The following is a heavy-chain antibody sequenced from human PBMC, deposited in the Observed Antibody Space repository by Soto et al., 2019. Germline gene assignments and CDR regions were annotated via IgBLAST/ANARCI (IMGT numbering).Heavy chain of an antibody. CDR3: ARGRPSTGITGTTGNWFDP. CDR1: GGSFSGYY. D-gene: IGHD1-7*01. J-gene: IGHJ5*02. CDR2: INHSGST. Sequence: SETLSITCAVYGGSFSGYYWSWIRQPPGKGLEWIGEINHSGSTNYNPSLKSRVTISVDTSKNQFSLKLSSVTAADTAVYYCARGRPSTGITGTTGNWFDPWGQGTLVTVSS. V-gene: IGHV4-34*01.